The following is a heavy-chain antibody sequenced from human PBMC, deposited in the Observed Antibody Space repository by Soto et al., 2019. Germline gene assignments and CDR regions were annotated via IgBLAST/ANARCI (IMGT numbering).Heavy chain of an antibody. CDR1: GFSFSRYV. CDR3: TRDQGTYYFDY. D-gene: IGHD2-21*01. CDR2: VWPDGSAK. J-gene: IGHJ4*02. Sequence: QVHLVESGGGVVQPGTSLRLSCGASGFSFSRYVMHWVRQAPGKGLEWVALVWPDGSAKFYADAVKGRFSVSRDNSKNTLFRQMDSLRADDTAVYYCTRDQGTYYFDYWGQGTLVTVSS. V-gene: IGHV3-33*01.